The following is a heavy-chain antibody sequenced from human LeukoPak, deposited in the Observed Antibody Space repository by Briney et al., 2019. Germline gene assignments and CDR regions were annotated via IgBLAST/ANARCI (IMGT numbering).Heavy chain of an antibody. D-gene: IGHD1-14*01. CDR2: IYSGGST. J-gene: IGHJ4*02. CDR1: GFTVSSNY. V-gene: IGHV3-53*05. Sequence: GGSLRLSCAASGFTVSSNYMSWVRQAPGKGLEWVSVIYSGGSTYYADSVKGRFTISRDNSKNTLYLQMNSLTSDDTALYYCVKDNPLDYWGQGTLVTVS. CDR3: VKDNPLDY.